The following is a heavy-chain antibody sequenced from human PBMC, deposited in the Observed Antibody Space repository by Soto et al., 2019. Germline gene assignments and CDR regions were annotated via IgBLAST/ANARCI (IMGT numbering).Heavy chain of an antibody. CDR2: ISGGGTSI. CDR1: TFTFSDYY. V-gene: IGHV3-11*01. J-gene: IGHJ6*02. CDR3: AKLGSLGHPYYYGMDV. Sequence: GGSLRLSCAASTFTFSDYYMSRIRQAPGKGLEWVSYISGGGTSIYYADSVKGRFSVSRDNAKTSLYLQMNSLRAEDTAVYYCAKLGSLGHPYYYGMDVWGQGTTVTVSS. D-gene: IGHD3-16*01.